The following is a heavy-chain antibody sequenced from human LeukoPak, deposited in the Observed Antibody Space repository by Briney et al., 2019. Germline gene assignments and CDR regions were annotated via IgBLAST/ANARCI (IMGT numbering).Heavy chain of an antibody. CDR3: ATHSGWYIG. Sequence: GRSLRLSCAASGFTFSSYGMHWVRQAPGKGLEWVAVISYDGSNKYYAGSVKGRFTISRDNSKNTLYLQMNSLRAEDTAVYYCATHSGWYIGWGQGTLVTVSS. CDR1: GFTFSSYG. J-gene: IGHJ4*02. V-gene: IGHV3-30*03. CDR2: ISYDGSNK. D-gene: IGHD6-19*01.